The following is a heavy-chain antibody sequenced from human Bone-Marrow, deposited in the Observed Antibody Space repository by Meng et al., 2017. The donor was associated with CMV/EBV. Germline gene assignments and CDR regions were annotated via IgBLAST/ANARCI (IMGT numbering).Heavy chain of an antibody. V-gene: IGHV3-74*01. CDR3: ASTYGDYESGSYYYYGMDV. Sequence: GGSLRLSCAASGLTFSSYWMHWVRQAPGKGLVWVSRINSDGSSTSYADSVKGRFTISRDNAKNTLYLQMNSLRAEDTAVYYCASTYGDYESGSYYYYGMDVWGQGTTVTVSS. D-gene: IGHD4-17*01. CDR1: GLTFSSYW. J-gene: IGHJ6*02. CDR2: INSDGSST.